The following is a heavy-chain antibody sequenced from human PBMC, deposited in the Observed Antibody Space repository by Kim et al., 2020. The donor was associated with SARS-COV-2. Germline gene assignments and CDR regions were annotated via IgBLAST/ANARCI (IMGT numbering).Heavy chain of an antibody. V-gene: IGHV4-4*02. Sequence: SETLSLTCAVSGGSISSSNWWSWVRQPPGKGLEWIGEIYHSGSTNYNPSLKSRVTISVDKSKNQFSLKLSSVTAADTAVYYCARARYCSSTSCYKKSRYFDYWGQGTLVTVSS. D-gene: IGHD2-2*01. CDR1: GGSISSSNW. CDR3: ARARYCSSTSCYKKSRYFDY. CDR2: IYHSGST. J-gene: IGHJ4*02.